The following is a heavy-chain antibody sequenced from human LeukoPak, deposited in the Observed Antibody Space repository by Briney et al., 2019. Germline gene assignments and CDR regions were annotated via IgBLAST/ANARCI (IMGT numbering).Heavy chain of an antibody. D-gene: IGHD4-23*01. CDR3: ARVDYGGKSEN. CDR2: IYYSGST. J-gene: IGHJ4*02. V-gene: IGHV4-61*08. CDR1: GGSVNSGDSF. Sequence: SETLSLTCTVSGGSVNSGDSFWSWIRQPPGKGLEWIGNIYYSGSTNYNPSLQSRVTVSIDTSKNQFSLKVRSVTPADTAVYYCARVDYGGKSENWGQGTLVTVSS.